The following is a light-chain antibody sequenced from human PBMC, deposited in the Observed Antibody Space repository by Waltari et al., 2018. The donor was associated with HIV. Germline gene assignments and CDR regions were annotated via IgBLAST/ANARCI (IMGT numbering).Light chain of an antibody. CDR1: QDIRTA. CDR2: DAF. V-gene: IGKV1D-13*01. J-gene: IGKJ3*01. Sequence: IQLTQSPSSLSASVGDRLPITCRASQDIRTALAWFQQKPGKSPQRLTYDAFELPSGVPSRFSGSQSGTDFTLTLSSLQPEDFATYYCLQYTNYPLAFGPGTTVVIK. CDR3: LQYTNYPLA.